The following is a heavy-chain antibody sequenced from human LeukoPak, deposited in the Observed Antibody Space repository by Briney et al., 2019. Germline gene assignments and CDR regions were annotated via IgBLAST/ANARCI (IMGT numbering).Heavy chain of an antibody. CDR3: AKPYDSSGFFDY. D-gene: IGHD3-22*01. CDR1: GFTFSSYG. Sequence: GGSLRLSCAASGFTFSSYGMSWVRQAPGKGLEWVAFIRYDGSNKYYADSVKGRFTISRDNSKNTLYLQMNSLRAEDTAVYYCAKPYDSSGFFDYWGQGTLVTVSS. CDR2: IRYDGSNK. J-gene: IGHJ4*02. V-gene: IGHV3-30*02.